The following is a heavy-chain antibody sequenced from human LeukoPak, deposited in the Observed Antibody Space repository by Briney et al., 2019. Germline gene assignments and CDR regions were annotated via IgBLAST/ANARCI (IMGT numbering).Heavy chain of an antibody. D-gene: IGHD5-18*01. CDR1: GGTFSSYA. J-gene: IGHJ3*02. Sequence: SVKVSCKASGGTFSSYAISWVRQAPGHGLEWMGRIIPILGMANYAQKFQGRAAIATDKSTSTAYMEQSSLKFENTAVYYCARDFGRVQLWDQISFDIWGQGTMVTVSS. CDR3: ARDFGRVQLWDQISFDI. V-gene: IGHV1-69*04. CDR2: IIPILGMA.